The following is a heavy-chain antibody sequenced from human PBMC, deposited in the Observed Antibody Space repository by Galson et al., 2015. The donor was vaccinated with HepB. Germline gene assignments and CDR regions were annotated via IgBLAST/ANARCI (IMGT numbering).Heavy chain of an antibody. CDR3: ARGYDDGGYFYDYFQY. D-gene: IGHD3-22*01. V-gene: IGHV1-69*02. J-gene: IGHJ4*02. CDR2: IIPILDIT. CDR1: GGTFNTIT. Sequence: SVKVSCKASGGTFNTITLSWVRQAPGQGLEWIGKIIPILDITEYAQKFQGRVTISADTSKSTAYMDLSSLRSEDTAVYYCARGYDDGGYFYDYFQYWGQGSLVTVSS.